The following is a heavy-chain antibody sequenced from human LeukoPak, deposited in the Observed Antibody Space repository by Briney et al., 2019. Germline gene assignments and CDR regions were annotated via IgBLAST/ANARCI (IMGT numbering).Heavy chain of an antibody. V-gene: IGHV4-38-2*02. CDR3: ARVSYYGSGSFGY. J-gene: IGHJ4*02. CDR2: IYHSGST. CDR1: GYSISSGYY. Sequence: SETLSLTCTVSGYSISSGYYWGWIRQPPGKGLEWIGSIYHSGSTYYNPSLKSRVTISVDTSKNQFSLKLSSVTAADTAVYYCARVSYYGSGSFGYWGQGTLVTVPS. D-gene: IGHD3-10*01.